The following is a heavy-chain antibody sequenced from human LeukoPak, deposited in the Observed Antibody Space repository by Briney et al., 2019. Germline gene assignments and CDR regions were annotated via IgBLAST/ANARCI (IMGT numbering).Heavy chain of an antibody. V-gene: IGHV1-18*01. CDR1: GYTFTSYG. D-gene: IGHD3-10*01. CDR3: ASGRWYYGSGTYYFDY. CDR2: ISAYNGNT. Sequence: GASVKVSCKASGYTFTSYGISWVRQAPGQGLEWMGWISAYNGNTNYAQKLQGRVTMTTDTSTSTAYMELRSLRSDDTAVYYCASGRWYYGSGTYYFDYWGQGTLVTVSS. J-gene: IGHJ4*02.